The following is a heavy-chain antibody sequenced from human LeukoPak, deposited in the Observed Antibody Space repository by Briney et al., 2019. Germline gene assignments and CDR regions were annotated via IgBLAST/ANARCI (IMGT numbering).Heavy chain of an antibody. CDR1: GFIFTHHA. V-gene: IGHV3-30*01. CDR3: ARDEYNNYGSGGWFDP. J-gene: IGHJ5*02. Sequence: PGGSQRLSCAASGFIFTHHAIHWVRQGPGKGLEWLGVTSYDGKNIHYSASAKGRFTIFRDNSKNTVYLQVNNVRPEDTAIYFCARDEYNNYGSGGWFDPWGLGTLVTVPS. CDR2: TSYDGKNI. D-gene: IGHD3-10*01.